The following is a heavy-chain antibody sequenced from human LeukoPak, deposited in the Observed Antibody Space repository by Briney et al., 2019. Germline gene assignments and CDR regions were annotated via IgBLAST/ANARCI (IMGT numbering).Heavy chain of an antibody. Sequence: ASVKVSCKASGYTFTGYYMHWVRQAPGQGLEWMGWINPNSGGTNYAQKFQGRVTMTRDKSIRTAYMELSRLTSDDTAVYYCARDERYDSSGYPFDYWGQGTLVTVSS. CDR1: GYTFTGYY. J-gene: IGHJ4*02. CDR3: ARDERYDSSGYPFDY. D-gene: IGHD3-22*01. V-gene: IGHV1-2*02. CDR2: INPNSGGT.